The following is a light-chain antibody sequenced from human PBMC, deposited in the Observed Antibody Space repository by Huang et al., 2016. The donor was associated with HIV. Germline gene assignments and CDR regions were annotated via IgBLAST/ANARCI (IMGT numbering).Light chain of an antibody. J-gene: IGKJ1*01. V-gene: IGKV3-20*01. Sequence: EIVLTQSTGTLSLSPGERATLSCRASQSISADSLAWYQQKPGQAPRLLIYAASSTATGIPDRFSGSGSGTDFTLTIYRLEPEDFAVYFCQQYAGSPWTFGQGTKVEIK. CDR2: AAS. CDR1: QSISADS. CDR3: QQYAGSPWT.